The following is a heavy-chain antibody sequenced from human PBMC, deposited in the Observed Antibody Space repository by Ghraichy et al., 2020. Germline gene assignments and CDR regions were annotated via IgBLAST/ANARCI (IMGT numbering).Heavy chain of an antibody. CDR1: GGTFSSYA. V-gene: IGHV1-69*13. CDR3: ARLYYYDSSGHLAQHYYYYYGMDV. Sequence: SVKVSCKASGGTFSSYAISWVRQAPGQGLEWMGGIIPIFGTANYAQKFQGRVTITADESTSTAYMELSSLRSEDTAVYYCARLYYYDSSGHLAQHYYYYYGMDVWGQGTTVTVSS. D-gene: IGHD3-22*01. J-gene: IGHJ6*02. CDR2: IIPIFGTA.